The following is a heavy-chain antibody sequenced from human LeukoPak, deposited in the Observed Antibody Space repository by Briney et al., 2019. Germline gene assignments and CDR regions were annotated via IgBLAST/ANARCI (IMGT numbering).Heavy chain of an antibody. D-gene: IGHD2/OR15-2a*01. J-gene: IGHJ3*02. CDR3: ARDYGANIAFDI. CDR1: GGTFSSHA. Sequence: SVKVSCKASGGTFSSHAISWVRLAPGQGLEWMGGIIPIFGTANYAQKFQGRVTFTADASTSTAYMELSSLRSEDTAVYYCARDYGANIAFDIWGQGTMVTVSS. V-gene: IGHV1-69*13. CDR2: IIPIFGTA.